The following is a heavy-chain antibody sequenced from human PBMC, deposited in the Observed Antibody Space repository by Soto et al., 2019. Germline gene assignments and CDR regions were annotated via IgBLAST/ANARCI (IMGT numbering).Heavy chain of an antibody. D-gene: IGHD3-3*01. CDR1: GWSFSGYY. J-gene: IGHJ5*02. CDR3: AKDLRDFWSGYYSALNWFDP. Sequence: SETLSLTCAFYGWSFSGYYWSWIRQPPGKGLEWIGEINHSGSTNYNPSLKSRVTISVDTSKNQFSLKLSSVTAADTAVYYCAKDLRDFWSGYYSALNWFDPWGQGTLVTVSS. CDR2: INHSGST. V-gene: IGHV4-34*01.